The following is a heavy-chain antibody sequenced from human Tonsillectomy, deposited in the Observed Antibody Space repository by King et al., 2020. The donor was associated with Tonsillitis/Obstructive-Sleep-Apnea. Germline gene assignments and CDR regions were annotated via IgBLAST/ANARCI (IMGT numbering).Heavy chain of an antibody. CDR2: IKQDGSEK. CDR1: GFTFTSYW. Sequence: QLVQSGGGLVQPWGSLRLSCAASGFTFTSYWMNWVRRAPGRGLEWVANIKQDGSEKYYVDSVKGRFTISRDNAKNSLYLQMNSLRAEDTAVYYCAREKVVQYFDYWGQGTLVTVSS. CDR3: AREKVVQYFDY. J-gene: IGHJ4*02. V-gene: IGHV3-7*01. D-gene: IGHD2-2*01.